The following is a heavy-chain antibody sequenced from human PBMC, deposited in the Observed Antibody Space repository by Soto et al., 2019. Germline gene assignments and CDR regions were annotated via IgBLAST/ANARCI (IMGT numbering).Heavy chain of an antibody. CDR2: IDPSDSYT. Sequence: PGESLKISCNGSGYSFTSYWISWVRQMPGKVLELMGRIDPSDSYTNYSPSFQGHVTISADKSISTAYLQWSSLKASDTAMYYCSGHPIDSSGYLAPFRCFQHWGQGTLVTVSS. V-gene: IGHV5-10-1*01. CDR1: GYSFTSYW. CDR3: SGHPIDSSGYLAPFRCFQH. J-gene: IGHJ1*01. D-gene: IGHD3-22*01.